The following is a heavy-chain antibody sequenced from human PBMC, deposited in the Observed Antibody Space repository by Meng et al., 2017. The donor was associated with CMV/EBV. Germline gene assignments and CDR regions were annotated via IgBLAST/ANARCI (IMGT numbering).Heavy chain of an antibody. CDR2: INHSGST. D-gene: IGHD5-18*01. CDR3: ARAARGYSFSYYYYYGMDV. V-gene: IGHV4-34*01. Sequence: SETLSLTCAVYGGSFSGYYWSWIRQPPGKGLEWIGEINHSGSTNYNPSLKSRVTISVDTSKNQFSLKLRSVTAADTAVYYCARAARGYSFSYYYYYGMDVWGQGTTVTVSS. CDR1: GGSFSGYY. J-gene: IGHJ6*02.